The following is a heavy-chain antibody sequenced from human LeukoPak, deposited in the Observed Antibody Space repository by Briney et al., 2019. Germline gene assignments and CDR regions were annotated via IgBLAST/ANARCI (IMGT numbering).Heavy chain of an antibody. V-gene: IGHV1-2*06. D-gene: IGHD6-6*01. Sequence: GASVKVSCKASGYTFTGYHIHWVRQAPGQGLEWMGRINPYSGDTNFAQKFQGRVTMTRDTSITTAYMDLSSLTPDDTAVYFCARDQGSLTRSSYTGYWGQGTQVTVSS. CDR2: INPYSGDT. CDR1: GYTFTGYH. J-gene: IGHJ4*02. CDR3: ARDQGSLTRSSYTGY.